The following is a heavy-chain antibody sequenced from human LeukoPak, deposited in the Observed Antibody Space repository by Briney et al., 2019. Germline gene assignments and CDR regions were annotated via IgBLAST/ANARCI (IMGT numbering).Heavy chain of an antibody. CDR3: ARRYCSGGSCYSDGYYGMDV. CDR1: GYTFTNYG. D-gene: IGHD2-15*01. CDR2: INAYNGNT. Sequence: ASVKVSCKASGYTFTNYGFSWVRQAPGQGLEWMGWINAYNGNTNYAQKLQGRVTMTTDTSTNTAYMELRSLRSDDTAVYYCARRYCSGGSCYSDGYYGMDVWGQGTTVTVSS. J-gene: IGHJ6*02. V-gene: IGHV1-18*01.